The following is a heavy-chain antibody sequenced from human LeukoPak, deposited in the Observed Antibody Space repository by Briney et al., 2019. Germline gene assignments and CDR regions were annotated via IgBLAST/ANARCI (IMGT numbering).Heavy chain of an antibody. Sequence: GGSLRLSCAASGFTFSSYSMNWVRQAPGKGLEWVSSISSSSSYIYYADSVKGRFTISRDNAKNSLYLQMNSLIAEDTAVYYLARTERGYYDRVRMSAFDIWGQGTKVTVSS. D-gene: IGHD3-22*01. CDR3: ARTERGYYDRVRMSAFDI. CDR2: ISSSSSYI. CDR1: GFTFSSYS. V-gene: IGHV3-21*01. J-gene: IGHJ3*02.